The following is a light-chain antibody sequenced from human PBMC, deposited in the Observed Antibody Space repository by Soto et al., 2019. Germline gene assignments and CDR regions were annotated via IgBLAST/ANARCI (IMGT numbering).Light chain of an antibody. Sequence: EVVLTQSPXTLSLSPGERATLSCRASQSVSSSYLAWYQQKPGQAPRLLIYGASSRATGIPDRFSGSGSGTDFTLTISRLEPADFAVYYCQQYGSSPRTFGQGTKVDIK. V-gene: IGKV3-20*01. CDR1: QSVSSSY. CDR3: QQYGSSPRT. CDR2: GAS. J-gene: IGKJ1*01.